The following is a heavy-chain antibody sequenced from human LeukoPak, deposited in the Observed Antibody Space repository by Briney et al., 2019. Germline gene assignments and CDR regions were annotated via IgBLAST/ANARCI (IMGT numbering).Heavy chain of an antibody. D-gene: IGHD6-19*01. CDR3: AKGGGWLYYFDY. V-gene: IGHV3-30-3*01. J-gene: IGHJ4*02. CDR1: GFAFSSYA. Sequence: GGSLRLSCAASGFAFSSYAMHWVRQGPGKGLEWVALVSYDGGSKYYADSVKGRITISRDNSKNTLYLQMNSLRAEDTAIYYCAKGGGWLYYFDYWGQGTLVAVSS. CDR2: VSYDGGSK.